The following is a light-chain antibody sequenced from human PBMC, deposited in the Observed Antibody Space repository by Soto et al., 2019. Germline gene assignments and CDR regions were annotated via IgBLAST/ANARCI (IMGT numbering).Light chain of an antibody. CDR3: QSYDSSKRVV. CDR1: SGSIASNY. V-gene: IGLV6-57*04. Sequence: FMLTQPHSVSESPGKTVTLSCTRSSGSIASNYVQWYQQRPGSAPTTVIYEDNQRPSGVPDRFSGSIDSSSNSASLTISGLKTEDEADYYCQSYDSSKRVVFGGGTKLTVL. J-gene: IGLJ2*01. CDR2: EDN.